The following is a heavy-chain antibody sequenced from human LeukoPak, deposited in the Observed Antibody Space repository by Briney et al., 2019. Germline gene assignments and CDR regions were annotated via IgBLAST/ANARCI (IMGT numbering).Heavy chain of an antibody. J-gene: IGHJ6*03. CDR2: IIPIFGTA. Sequence: SVKVSCKASGFTFTGYYMHWVRQAPGQGLEWMGGIIPIFGTANYAQKFQGRVTITADESTSTAYMELSSLRSEDTAVYYCARDLVVTMVRERYYYMGVWGKGTTVTISS. CDR1: GFTFTGYY. D-gene: IGHD3-10*01. CDR3: ARDLVVTMVRERYYYMGV. V-gene: IGHV1-69*13.